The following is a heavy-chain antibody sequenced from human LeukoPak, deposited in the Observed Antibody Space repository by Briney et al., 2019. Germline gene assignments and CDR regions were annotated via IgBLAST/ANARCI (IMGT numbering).Heavy chain of an antibody. CDR1: GFTFSSYW. D-gene: IGHD1-26*01. Sequence: GGSLRLSCAASGFTFSSYWMIWVRQAPGKGLEWVANMQQDGSEKYYVDSVKGRFTISRDNAKNSLYLQMNSLRAEDTAVYYCARNPPRYFNWGQGTLVTVSS. J-gene: IGHJ4*02. CDR2: MQQDGSEK. V-gene: IGHV3-7*05. CDR3: ARNPPRYFN.